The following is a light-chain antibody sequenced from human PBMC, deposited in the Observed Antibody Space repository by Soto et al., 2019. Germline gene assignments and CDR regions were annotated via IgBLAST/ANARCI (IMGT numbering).Light chain of an antibody. CDR2: DVS. CDR3: SSFTASVRRL. Sequence: QSALTQPASVSGSPGQSITISCTGTSSDVGAYNYVSWYQHHPGKAPKLLIYDVSYRPSGISIRFSGSKSGNTASLTISGLQPEDEADYYCSSFTASVRRLFGGGTKVTVL. J-gene: IGLJ2*01. V-gene: IGLV2-14*03. CDR1: SSDVGAYNY.